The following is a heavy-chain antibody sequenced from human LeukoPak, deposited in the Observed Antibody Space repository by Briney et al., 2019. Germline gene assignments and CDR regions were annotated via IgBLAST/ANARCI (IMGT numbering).Heavy chain of an antibody. CDR2: ISSSGSTI. CDR3: AKDRSSGSYYRSDAFDI. J-gene: IGHJ3*02. CDR1: GFTFSSYE. Sequence: GGSLRLSCAASGFTFSSYEMNWVRQAPGKGLEWVSYISSSGSTIYYADSVKGRFTISRDNAKNSLYLQMNSLRAEDMALYYCAKDRSSGSYYRSDAFDIWGQGTMVTVSS. D-gene: IGHD1-26*01. V-gene: IGHV3-48*03.